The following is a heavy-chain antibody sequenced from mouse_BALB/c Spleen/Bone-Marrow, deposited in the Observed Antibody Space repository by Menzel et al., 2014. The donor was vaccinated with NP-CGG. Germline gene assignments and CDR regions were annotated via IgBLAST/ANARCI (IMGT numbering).Heavy chain of an antibody. J-gene: IGHJ1*01. CDR1: GYSITSDYA. D-gene: IGHD4-1*01. CDR3: ARRGANWDWYFDV. Sequence: EVKVEESGPGLVKPSQSLSLTCTVTGYSITSDYAWNWIRQFPGNKLEWMGYISYSGSTSYNPSLKSRISITRDTSKNQFFLKLNSVTTEDTATYYCARRGANWDWYFDVWGAGTTVTVSS. V-gene: IGHV3-2*02. CDR2: ISYSGST.